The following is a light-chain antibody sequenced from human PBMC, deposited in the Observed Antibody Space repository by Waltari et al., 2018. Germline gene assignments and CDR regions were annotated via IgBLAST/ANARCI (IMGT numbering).Light chain of an antibody. CDR3: QQRNNWPPFT. J-gene: IGKJ3*01. V-gene: IGKV3-11*01. CDR2: DSS. Sequence: ETVLPQSPAPLSLSPGERATLPCRASQNIGNDLAWWQQRPGQALRLLIYDSSTSATGIPARCSGSGSGVDFTLPISSLEPEDVATYFCQQRNNWPPFTFGPGTILDIK. CDR1: QNIGND.